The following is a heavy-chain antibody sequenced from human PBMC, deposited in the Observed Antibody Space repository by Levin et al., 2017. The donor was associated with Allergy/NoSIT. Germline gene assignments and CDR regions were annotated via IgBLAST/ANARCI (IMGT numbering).Heavy chain of an antibody. CDR3: ATGRYGDQFDY. Sequence: GSLRLSCTVSGGSVSSGSYYWSWIRQPPGKGLEWIGYIYYSGSTNYNPSLKRRLTMSVDTSKNQFSLKLSSVTAADTAVYYCATGRYGDQFDYWGQGTLVTVSS. CDR1: GGSVSSGSYY. J-gene: IGHJ4*02. D-gene: IGHD2-21*02. V-gene: IGHV4-61*01. CDR2: IYYSGST.